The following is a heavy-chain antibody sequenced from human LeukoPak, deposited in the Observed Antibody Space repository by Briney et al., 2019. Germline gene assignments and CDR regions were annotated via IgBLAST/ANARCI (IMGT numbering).Heavy chain of an antibody. V-gene: IGHV3-53*01. CDR3: ARTASSYVSTHPSDY. J-gene: IGHJ4*02. CDR2: IYSGGTT. D-gene: IGHD3-10*02. Sequence: GGSLRLSCAASGFTFSSYNMNWVRQAPGKGLEWVSLIYSGGTTYYADSVKGRFTISRDIPKNTLYLQMSSLRAEDTAVYFCARTASSYVSTHPSDYWGQGTLVTVAS. CDR1: GFTFSSYN.